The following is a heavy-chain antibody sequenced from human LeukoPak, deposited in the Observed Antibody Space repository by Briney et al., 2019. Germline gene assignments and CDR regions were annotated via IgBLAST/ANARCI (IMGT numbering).Heavy chain of an antibody. CDR2: ISWNSGSI. J-gene: IGHJ4*02. D-gene: IGHD1-26*01. Sequence: GGSLRLSCAASGFTFDDYAMHWVRQAPGKGLEWVSGISWNSGSIGYADSVKGRFTISRDNAKNSLYLQMNSLRAEDTALYYCAKDRGYSGSLYYFDYWGQGTLVTVSS. V-gene: IGHV3-9*01. CDR3: AKDRGYSGSLYYFDY. CDR1: GFTFDDYA.